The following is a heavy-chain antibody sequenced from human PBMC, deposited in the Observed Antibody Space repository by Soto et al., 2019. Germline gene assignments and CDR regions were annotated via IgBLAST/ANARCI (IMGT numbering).Heavy chain of an antibody. CDR2: IDPSDSYT. Sequence: PGESLKISCKGSGYSFTSYWISWVRQMPGKGLEWMGRIDPSDSYTNYSPSFQGHVTISADKSISTAYLQWSSLKASDTAVYYCARVLGILTGYRKFDYWGQGTLVTVSS. D-gene: IGHD3-9*01. CDR1: GYSFTSYW. CDR3: ARVLGILTGYRKFDY. V-gene: IGHV5-10-1*01. J-gene: IGHJ4*02.